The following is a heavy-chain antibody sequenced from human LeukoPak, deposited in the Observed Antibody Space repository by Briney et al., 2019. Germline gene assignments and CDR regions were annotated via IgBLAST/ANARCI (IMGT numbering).Heavy chain of an antibody. V-gene: IGHV5-51*01. D-gene: IGHD2-2*03. CDR2: IYPGDSDT. Sequence: GESLKISCKCSGYSFTSYWIGWVRQMPGKGLEWMGIIYPGDSDTRYSPSFQGQVTISADKSISTAYLQWSSLKASDTAMYYCARAGYCSTTSCYAVDYWGQGTLVTVSS. CDR3: ARAGYCSTTSCYAVDY. CDR1: GYSFTSYW. J-gene: IGHJ4*02.